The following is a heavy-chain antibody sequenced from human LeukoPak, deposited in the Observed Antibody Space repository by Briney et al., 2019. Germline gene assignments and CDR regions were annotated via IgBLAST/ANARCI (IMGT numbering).Heavy chain of an antibody. CDR3: ATALRWELPGQDY. Sequence: GGSLRLSCAASGFTFSDAWMSWVRQAPGKGLEWVGRIKSKTDGGTADYAAAVKGRFTISRDDSENTLYLQMNSLKTEDTAVYYCATALRWELPGQDYWGQGNLVTVSS. CDR2: IKSKTDGGTA. CDR1: GFTFSDAW. J-gene: IGHJ4*02. D-gene: IGHD1-26*01. V-gene: IGHV3-15*01.